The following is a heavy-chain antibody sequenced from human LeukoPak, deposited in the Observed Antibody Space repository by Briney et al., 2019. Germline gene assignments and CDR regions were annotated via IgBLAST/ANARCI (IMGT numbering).Heavy chain of an antibody. CDR2: IYYNGCT. D-gene: IGHD3-22*01. CDR3: ARHYYDNSGYPRGFDY. CDR1: GGSIRSYY. Sequence: PSETLSLTCTVSGGSIRSYYWSWIRQPPGKGLEWIGYIYYNGCTNYNPSLMSRVTMSVVTSKTQFSLQLSSVTAADTAVYYCARHYYDNSGYPRGFDYWGQGILVTVSS. V-gene: IGHV4-59*08. J-gene: IGHJ4*02.